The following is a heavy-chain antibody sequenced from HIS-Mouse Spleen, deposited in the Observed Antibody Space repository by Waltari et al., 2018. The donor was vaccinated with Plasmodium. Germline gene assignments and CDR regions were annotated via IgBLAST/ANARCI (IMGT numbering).Heavy chain of an antibody. V-gene: IGHV4-38-2*02. Sequence: QVQLQESGPGLVKPSETLSLTCTVSGYSISSGYYWGWIRQPPGKGLEWIGSIYHSGSTHYTPSLKSRVTISVDTSKNQFSLKLSSVTAADTAVYYCARSLGIASSYWYFDLWGRGTLVTVSS. CDR3: ARSLGIASSYWYFDL. CDR1: GYSISSGYY. J-gene: IGHJ2*01. D-gene: IGHD2-15*01. CDR2: IYHSGST.